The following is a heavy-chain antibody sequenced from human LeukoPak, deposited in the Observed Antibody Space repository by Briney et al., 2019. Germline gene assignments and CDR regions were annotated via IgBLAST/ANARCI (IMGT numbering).Heavy chain of an antibody. CDR2: IYSGGST. J-gene: IGHJ3*02. D-gene: IGHD1-26*01. V-gene: IGHV3-53*01. Sequence: GGSLRLSCAASGFTVSSNYMSWVRQAPGKGLEWVSVIYSGGSTYYADSVKGRFTISRDNSKNTLYLQMNSLRAEDTAVYYCARLKSYSDAFDIWGQGTMVTVSS. CDR3: ARLKSYSDAFDI. CDR1: GFTVSSNY.